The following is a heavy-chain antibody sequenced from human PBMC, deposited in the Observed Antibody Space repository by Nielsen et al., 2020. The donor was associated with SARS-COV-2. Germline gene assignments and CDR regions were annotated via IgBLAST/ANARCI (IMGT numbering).Heavy chain of an antibody. V-gene: IGHV4-59*01. Sequence: SETLSLTCTVSGGSISSYYWSWIRQPPGKGLEWIGYIYYSGSTNYNPSLKSRVTISVDTSKNQFSLKLSSVTAADTAVYYCARHMSSSWYSGFDYWGQGTLVTVSS. CDR3: ARHMSSSWYSGFDY. CDR1: GGSISSYY. J-gene: IGHJ4*02. CDR2: IYYSGST. D-gene: IGHD6-13*01.